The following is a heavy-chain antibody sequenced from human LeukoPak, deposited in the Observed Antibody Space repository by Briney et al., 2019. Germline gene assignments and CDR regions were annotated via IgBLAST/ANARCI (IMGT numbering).Heavy chain of an antibody. J-gene: IGHJ4*02. V-gene: IGHV3-30*03. D-gene: IGHD1-26*01. CDR2: ISYDGSNK. Sequence: GGSLRLSCAASGFTFSSYGMHWVRQAPGKGLEWVAVISYDGSNKYYADSVKGRFTISRDNSKNTLYLQMNSLRAEDTAVYYCARDAGDYSGSYSGPGYWGQGTLVTVSS. CDR3: ARDAGDYSGSYSGPGY. CDR1: GFTFSSYG.